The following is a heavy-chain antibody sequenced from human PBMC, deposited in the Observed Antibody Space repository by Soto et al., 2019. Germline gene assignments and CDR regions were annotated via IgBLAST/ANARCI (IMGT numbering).Heavy chain of an antibody. CDR1: GFTFDDYA. V-gene: IGHV3-9*01. Sequence: EVQLVESGGGLVQPGRSLRLSCAASGFTFDDYAMHWVRQAPGKGLEWVSGISWNSGSIGYADSVKGRFTISRDNAKYSPSLQMNGLRAEDTAWYYCAIAGFWSGYYSLVDYWGQGTLVTVSS. D-gene: IGHD3-3*01. CDR3: AIAGFWSGYYSLVDY. CDR2: ISWNSGSI. J-gene: IGHJ4*02.